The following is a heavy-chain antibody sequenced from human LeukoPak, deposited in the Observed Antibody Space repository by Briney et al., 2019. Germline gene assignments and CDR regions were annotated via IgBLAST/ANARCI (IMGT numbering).Heavy chain of an antibody. CDR3: AREGD. CDR1: GYTFTSYD. D-gene: IGHD3-16*01. Sequence: SVKVSCKASGYTFTSYDINWVRQATGQGLEWMGGIIPIFGTANYAQKFQGRVTITADESTSTAYMELSSLRSEDTAVYYCAREGDWGQGTLVTVSS. CDR2: IIPIFGTA. V-gene: IGHV1-69*13. J-gene: IGHJ4*02.